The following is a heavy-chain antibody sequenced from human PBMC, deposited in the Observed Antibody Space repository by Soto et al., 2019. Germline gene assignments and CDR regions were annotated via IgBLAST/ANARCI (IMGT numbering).Heavy chain of an antibody. CDR3: ARDSAAGAGIGWDY. CDR2: INPNSDDT. D-gene: IGHD6-13*01. Sequence: ASVKVSCKASGYIFTDYYIHWVRQAPGQGLEWMGWINPNSDDTRYAQKFRGRVTVTMDTSISTAYMDLSRLTSDDTAVYYCARDSAAGAGIGWDYWGQGTLVTVSS. J-gene: IGHJ4*01. V-gene: IGHV1-2*02. CDR1: GYIFTDYY.